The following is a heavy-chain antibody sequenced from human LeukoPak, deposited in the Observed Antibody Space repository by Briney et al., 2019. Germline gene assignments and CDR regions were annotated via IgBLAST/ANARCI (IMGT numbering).Heavy chain of an antibody. CDR2: INHSGST. Sequence: SETLSLTCAVYGGSFSGYYWSWIRQPPGKGLEWIGEINHSGSTNYNPSLKSRVTISVDTSKNQFSLKVNSVTAADTAVYYCARRGYTYGWGWFDPWGQGTLVTVSS. D-gene: IGHD5-18*01. J-gene: IGHJ5*02. V-gene: IGHV4-34*01. CDR1: GGSFSGYY. CDR3: ARRGYTYGWGWFDP.